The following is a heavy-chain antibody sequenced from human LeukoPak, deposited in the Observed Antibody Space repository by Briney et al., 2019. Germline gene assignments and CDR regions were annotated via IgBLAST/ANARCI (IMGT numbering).Heavy chain of an antibody. CDR1: GFTFSSYS. CDR2: ISSSSSTI. Sequence: GGSLRLSCAASGFTFSSYSMNWVRQAPGKGLEWVSYISSSSSTIYYADSVKGRFTISRDNSKNTLYLQMNSLRAEDTAVYYCAKGHVYYDSSGDFDYWGQGTLVTVSS. CDR3: AKGHVYYDSSGDFDY. J-gene: IGHJ4*02. V-gene: IGHV3-48*01. D-gene: IGHD3-22*01.